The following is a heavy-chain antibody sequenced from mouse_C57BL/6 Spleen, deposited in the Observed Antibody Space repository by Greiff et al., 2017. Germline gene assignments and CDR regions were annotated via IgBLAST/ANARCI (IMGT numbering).Heavy chain of an antibody. J-gene: IGHJ3*01. CDR3: RKDYMAY. V-gene: IGHV1-42*01. CDR1: GYSFSGYY. CDR2: INPSTGGT. D-gene: IGHD2-12*01. Sequence: EVQLKQSGPELVKPGASVKISCKASGYSFSGYYMNWVKQSPEKSLEWIGEINPSTGGTTYNQKFKAKATLTVDKSSSTAYMQLKSLTSEDSAVYYCRKDYMAYWGQGTLVTVSA.